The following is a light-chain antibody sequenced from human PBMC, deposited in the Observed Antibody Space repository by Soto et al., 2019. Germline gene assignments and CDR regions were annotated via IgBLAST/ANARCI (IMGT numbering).Light chain of an antibody. CDR2: GND. Sequence: QSVLTQPPSVSGAPGQRVTISCTGSSSNGGAGYDVHWYQQLPGTAPNLLIYGNDNRPSGVPDRFSGSKSGTSASLAITGLQAEDEADYYCQSYDSRLSGSVFGGGTKLTVL. CDR3: QSYDSRLSGSV. V-gene: IGLV1-40*01. CDR1: SSNGGAGYD. J-gene: IGLJ3*02.